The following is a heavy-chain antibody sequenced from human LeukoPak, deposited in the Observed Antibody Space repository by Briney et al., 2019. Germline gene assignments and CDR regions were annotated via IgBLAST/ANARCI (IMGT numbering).Heavy chain of an antibody. CDR2: IKQDGSDK. CDR3: ARDVGGSLDY. J-gene: IGHJ4*02. Sequence: PGGSLRLSCAASGFIFSNHWMAWVRQAPGKGLQWVANIKQDGSDKNYVDSVKGRFTISRDNAKNSLYLQMNSLRTEDTAVYYCARDVGGSLDYWGQGTLVAVSS. V-gene: IGHV3-7*01. CDR1: GFIFSNHW. D-gene: IGHD2-15*01.